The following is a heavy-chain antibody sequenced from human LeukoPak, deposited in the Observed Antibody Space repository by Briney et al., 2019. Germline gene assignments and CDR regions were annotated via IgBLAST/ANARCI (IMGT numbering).Heavy chain of an antibody. CDR3: ARGEYSSSSVGNWFDP. CDR1: GGSFSGYY. D-gene: IGHD6-6*01. CDR2: INHSGST. Sequence: SETLSLTCAVYGGSFSGYYWSWIRQPPGKGLEWIGEINHSGSTNYNPSLKSRVTISVDTSKNQFSLKLSSVTAADTAVYYCARGEYSSSSVGNWFDPWGQGTLVTVSS. J-gene: IGHJ5*02. V-gene: IGHV4-34*01.